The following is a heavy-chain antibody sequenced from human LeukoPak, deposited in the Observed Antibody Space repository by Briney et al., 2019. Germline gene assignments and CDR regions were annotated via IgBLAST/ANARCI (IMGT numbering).Heavy chain of an antibody. V-gene: IGHV7-4-1*02. CDR1: GYTFTSYA. Sequence: ASVKVSCKASGYTFTSYAMNWVRQAPGQGLEWRGWINTNTGNPTYAQGFTGRFVFSLDTSVSTAYLQISSLKPEDTAVYYCARAGYCSAAGCRLWAYWGQGTLVTVSS. CDR3: ARAGYCSAAGCRLWAY. D-gene: IGHD2-15*01. J-gene: IGHJ4*02. CDR2: INTNTGNP.